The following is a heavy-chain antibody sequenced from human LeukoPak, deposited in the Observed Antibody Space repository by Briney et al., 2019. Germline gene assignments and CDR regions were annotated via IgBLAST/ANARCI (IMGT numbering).Heavy chain of an antibody. CDR3: ARRYGRDYGSGSYQHYYYYSYIDV. Sequence: AGGKVSCKAAGYTFTSCGIGWQRQGPGQGLERVGGVNLNSGGSNYEQEYQGRGRITRSTAISTAYMELRRLQSDDTAVYYCARRYGRDYGSGSYQHYYYYSYIDVWGKGPTVSLSS. CDR2: VNLNSGGS. CDR1: GYTFTSCG. D-gene: IGHD3-10*01. V-gene: IGHV1-2*02. J-gene: IGHJ6*03.